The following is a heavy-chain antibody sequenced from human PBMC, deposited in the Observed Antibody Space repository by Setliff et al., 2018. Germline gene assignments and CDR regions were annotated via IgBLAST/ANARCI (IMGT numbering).Heavy chain of an antibody. D-gene: IGHD1-1*01. V-gene: IGHV5-51*01. CDR1: GYSFSTYW. J-gene: IGHJ4*02. CDR3: ARQVQNMWKLSLTPYYFDF. CDR2: IYPGDSDT. Sequence: LKISCKGSGYSFSTYWIGWVRQMPGKGLEWMGIIYPGDSDTKYSPSFQGQVTISVDRSISTAYLQWRSLKASDTAIYYCARQVQNMWKLSLTPYYFDFWGQGTPVTVSS.